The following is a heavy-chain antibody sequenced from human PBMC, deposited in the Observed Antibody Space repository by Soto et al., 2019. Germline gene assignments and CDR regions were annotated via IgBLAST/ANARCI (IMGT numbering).Heavy chain of an antibody. J-gene: IGHJ4*02. V-gene: IGHV4-59*01. Sequence: QVQLQESGPGLVKPSETLSLTCAVSGDSISSYYCMWIRQPPGKGLESIGYLYYGRSANYNPSLQSRVTSPVDTSTNQCSLTLSSMTAADTAVYYCALRSMAVVPEYWGQGTLVTVSS. D-gene: IGHD3-22*01. CDR1: GDSISSYY. CDR3: ALRSMAVVPEY. CDR2: LYYGRSA.